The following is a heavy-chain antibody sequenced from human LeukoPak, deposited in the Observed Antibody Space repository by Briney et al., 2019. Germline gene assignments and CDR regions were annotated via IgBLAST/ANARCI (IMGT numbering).Heavy chain of an antibody. V-gene: IGHV4-34*01. CDR2: INHSGST. CDR1: GGSFSGYY. D-gene: IGHD3-22*01. CDR3: ARANYYDSSGYAYYFDY. Sequence: PSETLSLTCAVYGGSFSGYYWSWIRQPPGKGLEWIGEINHSGSTNYNPSLKSRVTISVDTSKNQFSLKLSSVTAADTAVYYCARANYYDSSGYAYYFDYWGQETLVTVSS. J-gene: IGHJ4*02.